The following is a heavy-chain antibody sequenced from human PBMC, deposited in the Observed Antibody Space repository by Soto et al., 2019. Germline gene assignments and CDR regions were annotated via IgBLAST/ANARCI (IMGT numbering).Heavy chain of an antibody. CDR2: IIPIFGTA. J-gene: IGHJ6*02. CDR3: ARGPRLWFGEMQYYYYGMDV. Sequence: QVQLVQSGAEVKKPGSSVKVSCKASGGTFSSYAISWVRQAPGQGLEWMGGIIPIFGTANYAQKFQGRVTITADESTSTAYMELSSLRSEDTAVYYCARGPRLWFGEMQYYYYGMDVWGQGTTFTVSS. V-gene: IGHV1-69*01. CDR1: GGTFSSYA. D-gene: IGHD3-10*01.